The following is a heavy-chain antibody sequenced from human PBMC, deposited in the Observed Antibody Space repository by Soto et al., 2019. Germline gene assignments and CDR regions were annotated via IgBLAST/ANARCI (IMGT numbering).Heavy chain of an antibody. CDR3: TLRPGDIFDY. CDR2: MSGSGATT. D-gene: IGHD3-9*01. Sequence: EVQLLESGGGLVQPGGSLRLSCAASGFTFSSYAMSWVRQGPGKGLEWVSVMSGSGATTFYADSVKGRFTISRDNSKNILYLQMDSLRAEDTATYSCTLRPGDIFDYWCQGTLVTVSS. V-gene: IGHV3-23*01. CDR1: GFTFSSYA. J-gene: IGHJ4*02.